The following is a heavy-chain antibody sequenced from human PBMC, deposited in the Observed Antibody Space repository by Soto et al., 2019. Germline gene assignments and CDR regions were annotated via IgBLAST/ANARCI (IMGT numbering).Heavy chain of an antibody. J-gene: IGHJ4*02. CDR2: ISSSSSYI. Sequence: EVQLVESGGGLVKPGGSLRLSCAASGFTFSSYSMNWVRQAPGKGLEWVSSISSSSSYIYYADSVKGRFTISRDNAKNSLYLQMNSLSAEDTAVYYCARGGGSSSYPFDYWGQGTLVTVSS. CDR1: GFTFSSYS. D-gene: IGHD6-13*01. V-gene: IGHV3-21*01. CDR3: ARGGGSSSYPFDY.